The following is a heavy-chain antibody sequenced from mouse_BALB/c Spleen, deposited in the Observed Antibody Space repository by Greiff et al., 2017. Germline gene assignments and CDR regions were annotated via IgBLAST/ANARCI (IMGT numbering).Heavy chain of an antibody. V-gene: IGHV1-87*01. CDR3: ARLRLRNYAMDY. CDR2: IYPGDGDT. Sequence: VKLVESGAELARPGASVKLSCKASGYTFTSYWMQWVKQRPGQGLEWIGAIYPGDGDTRYTQKFKGKATLTADKSSSTAYMQLSSLASEDSAVYYCARLRLRNYAMDYWGQGTSVTVSS. D-gene: IGHD1-2*01. CDR1: GYTFTSYW. J-gene: IGHJ4*01.